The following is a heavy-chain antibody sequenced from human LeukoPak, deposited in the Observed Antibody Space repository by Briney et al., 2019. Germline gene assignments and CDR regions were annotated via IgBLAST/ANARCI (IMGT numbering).Heavy chain of an antibody. Sequence: SETLSLTCTVSGGSISSRSYYWGWIRQPPGKGLEWIGSIYYSGSTYYNPSLKSRVTISVDTSKNQFSLKLRSVTAADTAVYYCARRTTGEQYYFDYWGQGTLVTVSS. D-gene: IGHD4-17*01. CDR2: IYYSGST. V-gene: IGHV4-39*07. J-gene: IGHJ4*02. CDR3: ARRTTGEQYYFDY. CDR1: GGSISSRSYY.